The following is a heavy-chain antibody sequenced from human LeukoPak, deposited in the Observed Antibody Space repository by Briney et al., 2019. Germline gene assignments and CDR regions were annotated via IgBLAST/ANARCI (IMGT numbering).Heavy chain of an antibody. CDR3: ARGIWSRTVSSYYFDY. CDR1: GYTFTSYA. V-gene: IGHV1-3*01. CDR2: INAGNGNT. J-gene: IGHJ4*02. D-gene: IGHD3-3*01. Sequence: ASVKVSCKASGYTFTSYAMHWVRQAPGQRLEWMGWINAGNGNTRYSQRFQGRVTITRDTSAGTVYMEVTSLRSEDTAVYYCARGIWSRTVSSYYFDYWGQGTLVTVSS.